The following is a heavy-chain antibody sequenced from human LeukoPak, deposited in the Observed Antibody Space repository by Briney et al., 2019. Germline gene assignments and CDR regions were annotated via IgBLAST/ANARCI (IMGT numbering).Heavy chain of an antibody. J-gene: IGHJ4*02. D-gene: IGHD3-16*02. CDR2: IYPGDSDT. Sequence: GESLRISCKGSGYSFTSYWIGWVRPMPGKGLGWMGIIYPGDSDTRYSPSFQGQVTISADKSTNTAYLQWSSLKASDTAMYYCARHASLGELSSPFDSWGQGALVTVSS. V-gene: IGHV5-51*01. CDR1: GYSFTSYW. CDR3: ARHASLGELSSPFDS.